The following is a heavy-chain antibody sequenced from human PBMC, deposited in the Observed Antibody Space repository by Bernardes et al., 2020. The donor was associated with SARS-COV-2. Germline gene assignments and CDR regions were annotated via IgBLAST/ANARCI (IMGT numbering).Heavy chain of an antibody. V-gene: IGHV4-59*08. J-gene: IGHJ5*02. Sequence: SATLSRTCPVSGGSISPYYWNWVRQPPGKGLEWNGYIYYTGSTWYNPSLTSRATISLDTSKNQFSLKLRSVTAADTAVYYCARRRVSERPVAEGNWLDPWGQGTLVTVSS. CDR1: GGSISPYY. CDR2: IYYTGST. D-gene: IGHD6-19*01. CDR3: ARRRVSERPVAEGNWLDP.